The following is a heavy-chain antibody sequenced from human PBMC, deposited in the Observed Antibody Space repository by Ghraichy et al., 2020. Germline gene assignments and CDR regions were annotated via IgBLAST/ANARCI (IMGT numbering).Heavy chain of an antibody. Sequence: GESLNISCAASGFAFSSYWMHWVRQAPGTGLEWVSRINGDGSTTNYADSVKGRFTISRDNAKNMVYLQMSSLRGEDTAVYYCTSGVFLWAYWGQGTLVTVSS. CDR1: GFAFSSYW. CDR3: TSGVFLWAY. V-gene: IGHV3-74*01. CDR2: INGDGSTT. D-gene: IGHD3-10*01. J-gene: IGHJ4*02.